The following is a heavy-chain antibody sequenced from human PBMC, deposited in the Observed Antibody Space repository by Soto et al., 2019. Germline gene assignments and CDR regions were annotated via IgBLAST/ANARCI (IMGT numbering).Heavy chain of an antibody. Sequence: SVKVSCKASGGIFSSCALSWVRQAPGQGLEWMGGIIPIFGTSNYAQKFQGRVTITADESTSTAYMELSSLTSEDTAVYYCARERGPEELLGHFDLWGQGTLVTVSS. CDR1: GGIFSSCA. V-gene: IGHV1-69*13. CDR3: ARERGPEELLGHFDL. D-gene: IGHD1-26*01. CDR2: IIPIFGTS. J-gene: IGHJ4*02.